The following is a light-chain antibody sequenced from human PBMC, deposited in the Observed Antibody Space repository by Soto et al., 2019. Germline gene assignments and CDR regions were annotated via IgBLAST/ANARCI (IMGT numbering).Light chain of an antibody. CDR3: QQYNSYWT. CDR1: QSISLS. Sequence: DIRVIQCPSTLSAFVRDSVTITCRASQSISLSLAWYQQKPGKAPDLLISDASNLERGVPSRFSGSGSGTEFTLTISSLQPDDFATYYCQQYNSYWTFGPGTTVDNK. V-gene: IGKV1-5*01. J-gene: IGKJ3*01. CDR2: DAS.